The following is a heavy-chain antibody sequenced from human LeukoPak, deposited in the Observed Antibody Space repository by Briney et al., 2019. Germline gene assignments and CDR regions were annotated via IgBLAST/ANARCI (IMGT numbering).Heavy chain of an antibody. CDR3: ARGYGDDYDFWSGYYENWFDP. V-gene: IGHV4-31*03. J-gene: IGHJ5*02. D-gene: IGHD3-3*01. CDR1: GGSISSGGYY. Sequence: PSQTLSLTCTVSGGSISSGGYYWSWIRQHPGKGLEWIGYIYYSGSTYYNPSLKSRVTISVDRSKNQFSLKLSSVTAADTAVYYCARGYGDDYDFWSGYYENWFDPWGQGTLVTVSS. CDR2: IYYSGST.